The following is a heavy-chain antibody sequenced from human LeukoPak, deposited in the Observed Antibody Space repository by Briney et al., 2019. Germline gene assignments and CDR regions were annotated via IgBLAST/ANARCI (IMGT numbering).Heavy chain of an antibody. Sequence: SETLSLTCTVSGGSISSSSYYWGWIRQPPGKGLEWIGSIYYSVSTYYNPSLKSRVTISVDTSKNQFSLKLSSVTAADTAVYYCARRDYGDYDDAFDIWGQGTMVTVSS. CDR2: IYYSVST. CDR1: GGSISSSSYY. CDR3: ARRDYGDYDDAFDI. J-gene: IGHJ3*02. V-gene: IGHV4-39*01. D-gene: IGHD4-17*01.